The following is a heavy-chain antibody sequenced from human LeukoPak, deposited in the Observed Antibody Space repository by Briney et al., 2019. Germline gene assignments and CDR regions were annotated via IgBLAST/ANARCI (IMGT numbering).Heavy chain of an antibody. CDR1: GGSISSSNW. CDR3: ASTMVQKYYFDY. J-gene: IGHJ4*02. D-gene: IGHD3-10*01. Sequence: SGTLSLTCAVSGGSISSSNWWSWVRQPPGKGLEWIGEIYHSGSTNYNPSLKSRVTLSVDKSKNQFSLKLSSVTAADTAMYYCASTMVQKYYFDYWGQGTLVTVPS. V-gene: IGHV4-4*02. CDR2: IYHSGST.